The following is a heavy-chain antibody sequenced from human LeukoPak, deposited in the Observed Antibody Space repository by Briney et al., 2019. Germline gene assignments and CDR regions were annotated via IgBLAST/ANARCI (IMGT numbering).Heavy chain of an antibody. D-gene: IGHD5-24*01. Sequence: GGSLRLSCAASGFTVSSNYMSWVRQGPGKGLECVSVISNDGDTYYADSVKGRFTISRDNAKNSLYLQMNSLRAEDTAVYYCARFGEMGATVADYWGQGTLVTVSS. V-gene: IGHV3-66*01. J-gene: IGHJ4*02. CDR2: ISNDGDT. CDR3: ARFGEMGATVADY. CDR1: GFTVSSNY.